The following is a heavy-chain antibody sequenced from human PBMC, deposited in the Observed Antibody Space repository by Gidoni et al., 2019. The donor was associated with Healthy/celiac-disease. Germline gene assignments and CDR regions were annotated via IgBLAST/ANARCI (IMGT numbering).Heavy chain of an antibody. J-gene: IGHJ6*02. V-gene: IGHV4-31*03. D-gene: IGHD3-10*01. CDR2: IYYSGST. Sequence: QVQLQESGPGLVKPSQTLSLTCTVSGGSISSCGYDWSWIRQHPGKGLEWIGYIYYSGSTYYNPSLKSRVTISVDTSKNQFSLKLSSVTAADTAVYYWARGLWFGESPAYYYYYGMDVWGQGTTVTVSS. CDR3: ARGLWFGESPAYYYYYGMDV. CDR1: GGSISSCGYD.